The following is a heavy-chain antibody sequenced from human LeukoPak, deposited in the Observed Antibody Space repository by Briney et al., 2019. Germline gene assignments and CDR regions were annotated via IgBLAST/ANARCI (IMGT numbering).Heavy chain of an antibody. Sequence: SETLSLTCTVSGGSISSGGYYWSWIRQHPGKGLEWIGYIYYSGSTYHNPSLKSRVTISVDTSKNQFSLKLSSVTAADTAVYYCARATAQQLVPDWGQGTLVTVSS. J-gene: IGHJ4*02. CDR1: GGSISSGGYY. CDR3: ARATAQQLVPD. V-gene: IGHV4-31*03. CDR2: IYYSGST. D-gene: IGHD6-13*01.